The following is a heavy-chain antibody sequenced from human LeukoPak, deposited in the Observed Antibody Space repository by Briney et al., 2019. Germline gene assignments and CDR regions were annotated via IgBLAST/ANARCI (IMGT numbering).Heavy chain of an antibody. CDR3: ARSTGSRVLNAFDI. CDR1: GGSFSGYC. V-gene: IGHV4-34*01. CDR2: INHSGST. Sequence: PSETLSLTCAVYGGSFSGYCWSRIRQPPGKGLEWIGEINHSGSTNYNPSLKSRVTISVDTSKNQFSLKLSSVTAADTAVYYCARSTGSRVLNAFDIWGQGTMVTVSS. D-gene: IGHD1-1*01. J-gene: IGHJ3*02.